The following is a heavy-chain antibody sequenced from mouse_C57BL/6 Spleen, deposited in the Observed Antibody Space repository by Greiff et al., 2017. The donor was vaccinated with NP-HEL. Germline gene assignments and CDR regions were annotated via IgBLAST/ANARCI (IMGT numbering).Heavy chain of an antibody. Sequence: VQLQQSGPELVKPGASVKISCKASGYSFTGYYMNWVKQSPEKSLEWIGEINPSTGGTTSNQKFKAKATLTVDKSSSTAYMQLKSLTSEDSAVYYCARGLITTVAATGWYIDVWGTGTTVTVSS. CDR1: GYSFTGYY. CDR3: ARGLITTVAATGWYIDV. CDR2: INPSTGGT. D-gene: IGHD1-1*01. V-gene: IGHV1-42*01. J-gene: IGHJ1*03.